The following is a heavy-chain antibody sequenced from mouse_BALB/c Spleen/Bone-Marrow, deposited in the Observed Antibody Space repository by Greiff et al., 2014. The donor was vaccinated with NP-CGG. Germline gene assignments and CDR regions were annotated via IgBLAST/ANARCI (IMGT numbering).Heavy chain of an antibody. CDR1: GFSLSSYG. J-gene: IGHJ2*01. V-gene: IGHV2-2*02. CDR3: ARNHRGYYFDY. CDR2: IWSGGST. Sequence: VKLQESGPGLVQPSQSLSITCTVSGFSLSSYGVHWVRQSPGKGLEWLGVIWSGGSTDYSAAFISRLTISKDNSKSQVFFKMTSLQANDTAIYYCARNHRGYYFDYWGQGTTLTVSS. D-gene: IGHD3-1*01.